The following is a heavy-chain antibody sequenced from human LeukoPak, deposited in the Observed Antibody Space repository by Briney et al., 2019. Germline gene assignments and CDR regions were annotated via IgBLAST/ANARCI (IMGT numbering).Heavy chain of an antibody. Sequence: GGSLRLSCAASGFTFSSYAMHWVRQAPGKGLEYISAISSNGGSTYYANSVKGRFTISRDNSKNTLYLQMGSLRAEDMAVYYCARTAANSEGNYYYYGMDVWGQGTTVTVSS. CDR3: ARTAANSEGNYYYYGMDV. CDR2: ISSNGGST. D-gene: IGHD6-13*01. V-gene: IGHV3-64*01. CDR1: GFTFSSYA. J-gene: IGHJ6*02.